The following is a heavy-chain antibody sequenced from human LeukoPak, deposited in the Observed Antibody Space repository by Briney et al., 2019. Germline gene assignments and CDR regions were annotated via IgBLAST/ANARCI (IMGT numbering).Heavy chain of an antibody. CDR2: INYSGST. V-gene: IGHV4-39*07. CDR3: ARGFLGGDCSSTSCPEFDP. CDR1: GGSISGSSYF. J-gene: IGHJ5*02. D-gene: IGHD2-2*01. Sequence: PSETLSLTCTVSGGSISGSSYFWGWIRQPPGKGLEWIGSINYSGSTYYNPSLKSRVTISVDTSNNQFSLKLSSVTAADTAVYYCARGFLGGDCSSTSCPEFDPWGQGTLVTVSS.